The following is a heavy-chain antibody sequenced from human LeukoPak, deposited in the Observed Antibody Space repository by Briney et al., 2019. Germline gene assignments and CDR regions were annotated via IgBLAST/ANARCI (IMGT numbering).Heavy chain of an antibody. CDR2: ISGSGDYT. V-gene: IGHV3-23*01. Sequence: GGSLRLSCAASGFTFSSYAMNWVRQAPGKGLEWVSTISGSGDYTYYADSVKGRFTISRDNSKNTLYLQVNSLRGEDTAVYYCAKRGSGSPSPFDYWGQGSLVTVSP. CDR3: AKRGSGSPSPFDY. J-gene: IGHJ4*02. CDR1: GFTFSSYA. D-gene: IGHD1-26*01.